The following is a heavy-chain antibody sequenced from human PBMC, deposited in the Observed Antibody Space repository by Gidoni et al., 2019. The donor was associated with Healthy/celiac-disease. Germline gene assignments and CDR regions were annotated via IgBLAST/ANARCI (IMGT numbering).Heavy chain of an antibody. CDR3: AKELTGFVTGAFDI. J-gene: IGHJ3*02. Sequence: EVQLLESGVGLVQPGGSLRLSFAASVFTLSSYAMSWVRQAPGKGLEWVSAISGSGGSTYYADSVKGRFTISRDNSKNTLYLQMNSLRAEDTAVYYCAKELTGFVTGAFDIWGQGTMVTVSS. CDR1: VFTLSSYA. D-gene: IGHD7-27*01. CDR2: ISGSGGST. V-gene: IGHV3-23*01.